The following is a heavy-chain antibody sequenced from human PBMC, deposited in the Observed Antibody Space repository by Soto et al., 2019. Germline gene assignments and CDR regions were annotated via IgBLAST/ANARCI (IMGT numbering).Heavy chain of an antibody. CDR1: GFTFSNYW. CDR3: WAISGNNRTEAY. Sequence: GGSLRLSCAASGFTFSNYWMTWVRQAPWKGLEWVANIKQDGSEKYYVDSVKGRFTISRDNAKNSLYLQMNSLRAEDTAVYYSWAISGNNRTEAYWGQGTLVTVSS. CDR2: IKQDGSEK. J-gene: IGHJ4*02. D-gene: IGHD1-26*01. V-gene: IGHV3-7*01.